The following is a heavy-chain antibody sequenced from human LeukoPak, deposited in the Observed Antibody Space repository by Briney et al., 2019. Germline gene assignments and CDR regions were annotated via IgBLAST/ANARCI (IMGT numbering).Heavy chain of an antibody. CDR3: AKDDGMGYCSSTSCYRGPFDY. CDR2: ISGSGGST. Sequence: LPGGSLRLSCAASGFTFSSYAMSWVRQAPGKGLEWVSAISGSGGSTYYADSVKGRFTISRDNSKNTLYLQMNSLRAEDTAVYYCAKDDGMGYCSSTSCYRGPFDYWGQGTLVTVSS. V-gene: IGHV3-23*01. J-gene: IGHJ4*02. CDR1: GFTFSSYA. D-gene: IGHD2-2*02.